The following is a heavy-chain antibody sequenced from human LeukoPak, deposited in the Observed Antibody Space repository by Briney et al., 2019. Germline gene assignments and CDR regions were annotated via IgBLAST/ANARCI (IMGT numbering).Heavy chain of an antibody. CDR3: AKDSEALLWFGELPPLDY. V-gene: IGHV3-30*18. CDR2: IPYDGRNK. J-gene: IGHJ4*02. CDR1: AFTFSSYG. D-gene: IGHD3-10*01. Sequence: GGSLRLSCAAYAFTFSSYGMHWVRQAPGKGMEWVAVIPYDGRNKYYADSVKGRFTISRDNSKNTLYLQMNSLRAEDTAVYYCAKDSEALLWFGELPPLDYWGQGTLVTVSS.